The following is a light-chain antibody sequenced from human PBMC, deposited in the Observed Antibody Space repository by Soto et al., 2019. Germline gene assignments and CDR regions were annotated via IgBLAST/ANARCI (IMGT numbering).Light chain of an antibody. V-gene: IGKV1-12*01. CDR2: AAS. CDR1: QDISSW. J-gene: IGKJ4*01. Sequence: DIQMTQSPSSVSASVGDRVTITCRASQDISSWVAWYQQKPGKAPKLLISAASSLQSGVPRRFSGSGSGTDFTLIISSLQPDAFATYFCQQGDSFPFTFGGGTKVEIK. CDR3: QQGDSFPFT.